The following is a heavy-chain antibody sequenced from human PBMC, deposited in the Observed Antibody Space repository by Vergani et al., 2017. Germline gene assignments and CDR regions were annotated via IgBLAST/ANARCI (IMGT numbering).Heavy chain of an antibody. CDR1: GFTFSSYG. CDR2: IWYDGSNK. CDR3: ASGGYSNYDRWSDYYYYMDV. D-gene: IGHD4-11*01. Sequence: QVQLVESGGGVVQPGRSLRLSCAASGFTFSSYGMHWVRQAPGKGLEWVAVIWYDGSNKYYADSVKGRFTISRDNSKNTLYLQMNSLRAEDTAVYYCASGGYSNYDRWSDYYYYMDVWGKGTTVTVSS. V-gene: IGHV3-33*01. J-gene: IGHJ6*03.